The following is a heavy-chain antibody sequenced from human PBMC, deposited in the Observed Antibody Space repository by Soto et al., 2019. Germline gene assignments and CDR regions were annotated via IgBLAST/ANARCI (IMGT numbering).Heavy chain of an antibody. CDR3: ARGPEVVAAERYWYGMDV. CDR1: GGTFSSYA. V-gene: IGHV1-69*01. CDR2: IIPIFGTA. J-gene: IGHJ6*02. Sequence: QVQLVQSGAEVKKPGSSVKVSCKASGGTFSSYAISWVRQAPGQGLEWMGGIIPIFGTANYAQKFQGRVTITAEESTSTAYMELSSLRSEDTAVYYCARGPEVVAAERYWYGMDVWGQGTTVTVSS. D-gene: IGHD2-15*01.